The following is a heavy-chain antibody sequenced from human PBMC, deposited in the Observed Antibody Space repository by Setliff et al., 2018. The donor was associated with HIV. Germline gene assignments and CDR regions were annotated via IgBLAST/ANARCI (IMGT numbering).Heavy chain of an antibody. CDR2: ISSSGGTI. J-gene: IGHJ4*02. CDR3: ARAFSGYYFDY. CDR1: GFTFSSYE. V-gene: IGHV3-48*03. Sequence: GGSLRLSCAASGFTFSSYEMDWVRQAPGKGLEWVSYISSSGGTIYYADSVKGRFTISRDNAKKSLYLQMNSLRADDTAVYYCARAFSGYYFDYWGQGTLVTVSS. D-gene: IGHD3-3*01.